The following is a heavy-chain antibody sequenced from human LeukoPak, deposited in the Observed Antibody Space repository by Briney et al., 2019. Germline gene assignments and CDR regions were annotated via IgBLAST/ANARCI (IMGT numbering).Heavy chain of an antibody. J-gene: IGHJ4*02. Sequence: PGGSLRLSCAASGFTFSSYSMNWVRQAPGKGLEWVSAISGSGGSTYYADSVKGRFTISRDNAKNSLYLQMNSLRAEDTAVYYCARTQSSGSFPRESDYWGQGTLVTVSS. D-gene: IGHD3-10*01. CDR3: ARTQSSGSFPRESDY. V-gene: IGHV3-21*01. CDR2: ISGSGGST. CDR1: GFTFSSYS.